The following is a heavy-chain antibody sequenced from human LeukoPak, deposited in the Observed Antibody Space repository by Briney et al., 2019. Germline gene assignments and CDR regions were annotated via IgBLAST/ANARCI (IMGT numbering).Heavy chain of an antibody. CDR1: GFTFSVYA. CDR3: AKGPYRSSWYWFDP. J-gene: IGHJ5*02. Sequence: GGSLRLSCAASGFTFSVYATSWVRQAPGKGLEWVSAISDSGFATHYADSVKGRFTISRDNSQNTLYLQMNSLRAEDTAIYYCAKGPYRSSWYWFDPWGQGTLVTVSS. CDR2: ISDSGFAT. V-gene: IGHV3-23*01. D-gene: IGHD6-13*01.